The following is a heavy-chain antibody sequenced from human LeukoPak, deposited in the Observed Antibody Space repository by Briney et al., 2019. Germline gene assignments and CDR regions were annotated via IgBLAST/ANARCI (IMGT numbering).Heavy chain of an antibody. J-gene: IGHJ5*02. CDR1: GFTFSSYG. V-gene: IGHV3-30*02. CDR2: IRYDGSNK. CDR3: AKDSHYDFWSGLDP. Sequence: GGSLRLSCAASGFTFSSYGMHWVRQAPGKGLEWVAVIRYDGSNKYYADSVKGRFTISRDNSKNTLYLQMNSLRAEDTAVYYCAKDSHYDFWSGLDPWGQGTLVTVSS. D-gene: IGHD3-3*01.